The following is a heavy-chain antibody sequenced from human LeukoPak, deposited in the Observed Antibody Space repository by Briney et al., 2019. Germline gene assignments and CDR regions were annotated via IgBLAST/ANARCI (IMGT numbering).Heavy chain of an antibody. J-gene: IGHJ4*02. Sequence: GGSLRLSCAASGFTFSSYAMSWVRQAPGKGLEWVSAISGSGGSTYYADSVKGRFTISRDNSKNTLYLQMNSLRAEDTAVYYSAKTVEWLAVENYFDYWGQGTLVTVSS. V-gene: IGHV3-23*01. CDR3: AKTVEWLAVENYFDY. CDR2: ISGSGGST. D-gene: IGHD3-3*01. CDR1: GFTFSSYA.